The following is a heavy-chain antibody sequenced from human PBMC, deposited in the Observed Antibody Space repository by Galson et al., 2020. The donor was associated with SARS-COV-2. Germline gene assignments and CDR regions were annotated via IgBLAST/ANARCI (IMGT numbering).Heavy chain of an antibody. J-gene: IGHJ4*02. CDR3: ARDSQGWFLDY. CDR1: GFTFSSYA. CDR2: ISYDGSNK. Sequence: GESLKISCAASGFTFSSYAMHWVRQAPGKGLEWVAVISYDGSNKYYADSVKGRFTISRDNSKNTLYLQMNSLRAEDTAVYYCARDSQGWFLDYWGQGTLVTVSS. D-gene: IGHD3-10*01. V-gene: IGHV3-30-3*01.